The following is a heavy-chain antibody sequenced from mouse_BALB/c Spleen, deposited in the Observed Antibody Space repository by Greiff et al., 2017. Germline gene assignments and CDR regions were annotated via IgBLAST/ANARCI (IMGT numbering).Heavy chain of an antibody. CDR3: ARKNYGNYGFDY. J-gene: IGHJ2*01. D-gene: IGHD2-1*01. V-gene: IGHV1-18*01. Sequence: VQLQQSGPELVKPGASVKIPCKASAYTFTDYNMDWVKQSHGKSLEWIGDINPNNGGTIYNQTFKGKATLTVDKSSSTAYMELRSLTSEDTAVYYCARKNYGNYGFDYWGQGTTLTVSS. CDR1: AYTFTDYN. CDR2: INPNNGGT.